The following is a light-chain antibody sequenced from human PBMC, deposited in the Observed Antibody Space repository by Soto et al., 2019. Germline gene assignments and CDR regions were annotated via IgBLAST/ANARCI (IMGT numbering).Light chain of an antibody. Sequence: EIVLTQSPVTLYLSPGEGASLSCRASQSVSTSLAWYQQKPGQAPRLLIYDASNMATGIPARFSGSGSGTDFTLIISRLEPEDFAVYYCQQRYNWVSFGGGTKVEIK. CDR3: QQRYNWVS. J-gene: IGKJ4*01. CDR2: DAS. V-gene: IGKV3-11*01. CDR1: QSVSTS.